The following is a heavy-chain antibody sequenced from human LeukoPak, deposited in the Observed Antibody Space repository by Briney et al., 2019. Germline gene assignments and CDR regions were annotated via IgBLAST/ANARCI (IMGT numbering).Heavy chain of an antibody. CDR2: IYSGGSI. Sequence: GGSLRLSCAASGFTVSSNYMSWVRQAPGKGLEWVSVIYSGGSIYYADSVKGRFTISRDNSKNTLYLQMNSLRAEDTAVYYCARAYGSSWPLFDYWGQGTLVTVSS. J-gene: IGHJ4*02. D-gene: IGHD6-13*01. CDR1: GFTVSSNY. CDR3: ARAYGSSWPLFDY. V-gene: IGHV3-53*01.